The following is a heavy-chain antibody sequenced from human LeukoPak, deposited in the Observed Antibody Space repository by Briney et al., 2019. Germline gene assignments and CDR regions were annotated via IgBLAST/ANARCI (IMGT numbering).Heavy chain of an antibody. D-gene: IGHD6-13*01. Sequence: SVKVSCKASGGTFSSYAISWVRQAPGQGLEWMGGIIPIFGTANYAQKFQGRVTITADESTSTAYMGLSSLRSEDTAVYYCARDLGVRQQLADDAFDIWGQGTMVTVSS. CDR2: IIPIFGTA. V-gene: IGHV1-69*01. J-gene: IGHJ3*02. CDR1: GGTFSSYA. CDR3: ARDLGVRQQLADDAFDI.